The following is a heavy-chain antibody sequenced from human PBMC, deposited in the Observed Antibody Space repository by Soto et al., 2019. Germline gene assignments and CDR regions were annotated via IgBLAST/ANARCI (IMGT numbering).Heavy chain of an antibody. CDR1: GGSISSYY. CDR3: ASTLGPRRPYYYCWSGYSYGMDV. J-gene: IGHJ6*02. CDR2: IYTSGST. Sequence: SETLSLTCTVSGGSISSYYWSWIRQPAGKGLEWIGRIYTSGSTNYNPSLKSRVTMSVDTSKNQFSLKLSSVTAADTAVYYCASTLGPRRPYYYCWSGYSYGMDVWGQGTTVTVSS. V-gene: IGHV4-4*07. D-gene: IGHD3-3*01.